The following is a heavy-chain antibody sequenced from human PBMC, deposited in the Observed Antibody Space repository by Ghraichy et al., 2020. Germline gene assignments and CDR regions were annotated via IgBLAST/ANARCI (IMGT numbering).Heavy chain of an antibody. J-gene: IGHJ2*01. Sequence: SETLSLTCTVSGGSISSSSYYWGWIRQPPGKGLEWIGSIYYSGSTYYNPSLKSRVTISVDTSKNQFSLKLSSVTAADTAVYYCARHGIASDIVLMVYAMSWYFDLWGRGTLVTVSS. D-gene: IGHD2-8*01. CDR1: GGSISSSSYY. CDR2: IYYSGST. CDR3: ARHGIASDIVLMVYAMSWYFDL. V-gene: IGHV4-39*01.